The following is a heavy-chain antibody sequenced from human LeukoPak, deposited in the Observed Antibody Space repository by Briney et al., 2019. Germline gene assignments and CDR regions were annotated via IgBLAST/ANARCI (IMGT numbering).Heavy chain of an antibody. CDR2: IKEDGGEI. D-gene: IGHD2-2*01. J-gene: IGHJ4*02. CDR3: AREWKYHDL. V-gene: IGHV3-7*04. CDR1: GFIFSNYW. Sequence: GGSLRLSCAASGFIFSNYWMNWVRQAPGKGLEWVANIKEDGGEIYYLESVKGRFTISRDNAKNSLYLQMGSLRAEDTAIYYCAREWKYHDLWGRGTLVTVSS.